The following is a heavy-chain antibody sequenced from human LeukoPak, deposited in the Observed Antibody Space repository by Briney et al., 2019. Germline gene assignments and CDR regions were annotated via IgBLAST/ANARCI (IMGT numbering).Heavy chain of an antibody. CDR2: MDKSGST. D-gene: IGHD3-22*01. CDR3: ASLFYYDSSGYSYYFDY. CDR1: GGSISGFY. Sequence: SETLSLTCTVSGGSISGFYWSWTRQPPGKGLEWIGYMDKSGSTTYNPSLKSRVTISVDTSKNQFSPKLSSVTAADTALYYRASLFYYDSSGYSYYFDYWGQGTLVTVSS. V-gene: IGHV4-59*01. J-gene: IGHJ4*02.